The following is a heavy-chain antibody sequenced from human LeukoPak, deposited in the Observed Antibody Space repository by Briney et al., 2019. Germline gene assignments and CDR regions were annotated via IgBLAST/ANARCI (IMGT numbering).Heavy chain of an antibody. CDR1: GYTFTSYY. CDR2: INPSGGST. V-gene: IGHV1-46*01. CDR3: ARVPYYYASSGYHGLWY. D-gene: IGHD3-22*01. J-gene: IGHJ4*02. Sequence: GASVKVSCKASGYTFTSYYMHWVRQAPGQGLEWMGLINPSGGSTSYAQKFQGRVTMTRDTSTSTVYMELSSLRSEDTAVYYCARVPYYYASSGYHGLWYWGQGTLVTVSS.